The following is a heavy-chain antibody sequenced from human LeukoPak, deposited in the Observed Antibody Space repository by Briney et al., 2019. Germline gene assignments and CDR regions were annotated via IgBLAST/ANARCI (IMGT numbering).Heavy chain of an antibody. V-gene: IGHV3-30*18. CDR2: ISYDGSNK. Sequence: AGGSLRLSCAASGFTFSSYGMHWVRQAPGKGLEWVALISYDGSNKYYADSVKGRFTLSRDNSKNTLYLQMNSLRAEDTAVYYCAKVGDCSGDSCYLNYMDVWGKGTTVTVSS. CDR3: AKVGDCSGDSCYLNYMDV. D-gene: IGHD2-15*01. CDR1: GFTFSSYG. J-gene: IGHJ6*03.